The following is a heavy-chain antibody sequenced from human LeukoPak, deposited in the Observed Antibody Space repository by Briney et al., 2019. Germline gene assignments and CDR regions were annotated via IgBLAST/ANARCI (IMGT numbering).Heavy chain of an antibody. CDR2: IIPIFGTA. CDR1: GGTFSSYA. CDR3: ARQGVSGGWTTDAFDI. V-gene: IGHV1-69*05. J-gene: IGHJ3*02. D-gene: IGHD6-19*01. Sequence: SVKVSCKASGGTFSSYAISWVRQAPGQGLEWMGGIIPIFGTANYAQKFQGRVTITTDESTSTAYMELSSLRSEDTAVYYCARQGVSGGWTTDAFDIWGQGTMVTVSS.